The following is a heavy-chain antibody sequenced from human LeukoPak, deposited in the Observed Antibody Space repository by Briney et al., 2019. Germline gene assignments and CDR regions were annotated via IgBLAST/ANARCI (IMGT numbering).Heavy chain of an antibody. D-gene: IGHD4-17*01. Sequence: SVKVSCKASGGTFSSYAISWVRQAPGQGLEWMGGIIPIFGTANYAQKFQGRITMTRDTSTSTVYMELSSLRSEDTVVYYCARKAVTTADYWGQGTLVTVSS. CDR2: IIPIFGTA. CDR3: ARKAVTTADY. CDR1: GGTFSSYA. J-gene: IGHJ4*02. V-gene: IGHV1-69*05.